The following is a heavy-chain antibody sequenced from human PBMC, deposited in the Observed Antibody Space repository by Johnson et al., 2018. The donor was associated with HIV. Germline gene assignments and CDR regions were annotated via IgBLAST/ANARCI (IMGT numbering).Heavy chain of an antibody. Sequence: VQLVESGGGLVRPGGSLRLSCAASGFTFDDYGVSWVRQAPGKGLEWVSGINWNGDSTDYADSVKGRFTISRDNAKNSLFLQMNSLRADDTAVYYCAKDLRVFDWFNAYDAFDIWGQGTMVTVSS. CDR2: INWNGDST. CDR1: GFTFDDYG. J-gene: IGHJ3*02. D-gene: IGHD3-9*01. CDR3: AKDLRVFDWFNAYDAFDI. V-gene: IGHV3-20*04.